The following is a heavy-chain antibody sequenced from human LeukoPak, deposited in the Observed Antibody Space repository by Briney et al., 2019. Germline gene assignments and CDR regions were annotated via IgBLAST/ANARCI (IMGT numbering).Heavy chain of an antibody. CDR1: GFTFSSYS. Sequence: GGSLRLSCAASGFTFSSYSMNWVRQAPGKGLEWVSSISRSSSYIYYADSVKGRFTISRDNAKNSLYLQMNSLRAEDTAVYYCAREPQAMVRGTYDYWGQGTLVTVSS. J-gene: IGHJ4*02. CDR3: AREPQAMVRGTYDY. CDR2: ISRSSSYI. V-gene: IGHV3-21*01. D-gene: IGHD3-10*01.